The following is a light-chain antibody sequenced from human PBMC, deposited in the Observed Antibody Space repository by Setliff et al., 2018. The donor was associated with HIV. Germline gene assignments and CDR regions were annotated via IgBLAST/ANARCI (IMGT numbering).Light chain of an antibody. V-gene: IGKV1-NL1*01. CDR3: QQYYSTPT. Sequence: DIQMTQSPSSLSASVGDRVTITCRASQGISNSLAWYQQKPGKAPKLLLYAASRLESGVPSRFSGSGSGTDYTLTISGLQPEDLATYYCQQYYSTPTFGQGTKVDIK. CDR1: QGISNS. CDR2: AAS. J-gene: IGKJ1*01.